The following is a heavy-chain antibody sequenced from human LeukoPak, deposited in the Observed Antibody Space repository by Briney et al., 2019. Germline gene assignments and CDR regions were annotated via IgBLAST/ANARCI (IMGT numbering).Heavy chain of an antibody. V-gene: IGHV3-21*01. CDR1: GFTFSSYS. D-gene: IGHD3-22*01. CDR3: ARDPSLTYYYDSSGYNPWFDP. CDR2: ISSSSSYI. Sequence: GGSLRLSCAASGFTFSSYSMNWVRQAPVKGLEWVSSISSSSSYIYYTDSVKGRFTISRDNAKNSLYLQMNSLRAEDTAVYYCARDPSLTYYYDSSGYNPWFDPWGQGTLVTVSS. J-gene: IGHJ5*02.